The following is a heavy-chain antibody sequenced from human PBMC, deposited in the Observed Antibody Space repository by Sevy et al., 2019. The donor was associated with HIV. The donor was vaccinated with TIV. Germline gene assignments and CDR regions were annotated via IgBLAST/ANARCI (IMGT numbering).Heavy chain of an antibody. CDR2: ISGSGISI. J-gene: IGHJ5*02. Sequence: GGSLRLSCAASGFTFSTYAMSWVRQAPGKGLEWVSGISGSGISIYYAGSVKGRFTISRDNSKNTLILQMNSLRAEDTAIYYCAKELPGYQYDSSGNLDTWDQGRLVTVSS. V-gene: IGHV3-23*01. CDR3: AKELPGYQYDSSGNLDT. CDR1: GFTFSTYA. D-gene: IGHD6-19*01.